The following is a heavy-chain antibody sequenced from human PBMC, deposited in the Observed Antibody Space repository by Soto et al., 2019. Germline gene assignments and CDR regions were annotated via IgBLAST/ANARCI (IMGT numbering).Heavy chain of an antibody. D-gene: IGHD1-1*01. CDR3: ARWATGASSHGMDV. J-gene: IGHJ6*02. CDR2: IYSSGGT. V-gene: IGHV4-4*07. CDR1: GGSIDSYF. Sequence: PSETLSLTCSVSGGSIDSYFWSWIRQPAGKGLEWLGRIYSSGGTNYNVSLESRVTMSVDTSKSQFSLELRSVTAADTAVYYCARWATGASSHGMDVWGPGTTVTSP.